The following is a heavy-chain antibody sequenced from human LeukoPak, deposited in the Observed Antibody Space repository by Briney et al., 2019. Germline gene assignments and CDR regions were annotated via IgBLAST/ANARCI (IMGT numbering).Heavy chain of an antibody. CDR2: IYASGST. J-gene: IGHJ5*02. D-gene: IGHD5-24*01. Sequence: SQTLSLTCTVSGGSISSGSYYWSWIRQPAGKGLEWIGRIYASGSTNYNPSLKSRVTISVDTSKNQFSLKLSSVTAADTAVYYCARDRLQLQSWGQGTLVTVSS. CDR3: ARDRLQLQS. CDR1: GGSISSGSYY. V-gene: IGHV4-61*02.